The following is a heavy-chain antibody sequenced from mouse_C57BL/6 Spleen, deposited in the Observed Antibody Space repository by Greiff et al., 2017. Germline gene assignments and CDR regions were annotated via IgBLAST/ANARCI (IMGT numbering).Heavy chain of an antibody. CDR3: AATAQATTD. J-gene: IGHJ3*01. Sequence: EVQLQQSGPELVKPGASVKISCKASGYTFTDYYMNWVKQSHGKSLEWIGDINPNNGGTSYNQKFKGKATLTVDKSSSTAYMELRSLTAEDSAVYYWAATAQATTDWGQGTLVTVSA. V-gene: IGHV1-26*01. CDR1: GYTFTDYY. D-gene: IGHD3-2*02. CDR2: INPNNGGT.